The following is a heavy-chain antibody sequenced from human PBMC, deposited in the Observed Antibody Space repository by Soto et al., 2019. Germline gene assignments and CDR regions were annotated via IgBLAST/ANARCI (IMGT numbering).Heavy chain of an antibody. J-gene: IGHJ4*02. CDR3: ARDNPYMI. CDR2: VYHNGNT. V-gene: IGHV4-31*03. D-gene: IGHD3-16*01. CDR1: GASITSAGHY. Sequence: QVQLQESGPGLVKPSQTLSLTCTVSGASITSAGHYWSWVHQHSGKGLQWIGYVYHNGNTYYNPSLKSRVSISVDTSKDQFSLKLSSVTAADTPIYYCARDNPYMIWGQGTLVTVSS.